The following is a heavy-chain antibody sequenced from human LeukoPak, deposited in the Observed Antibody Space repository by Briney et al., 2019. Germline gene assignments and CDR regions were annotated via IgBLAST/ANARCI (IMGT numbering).Heavy chain of an antibody. J-gene: IGHJ4*02. Sequence: GASVKVSCKASGYTFTSYYMHWVRQAPGQGLEWMGIINPSGGSTSDAQKFQGRVTMTRDMSTSTVYMELSSLRSEDTAVYYCAVAAGKAGIDYWGQGTLVTVSS. D-gene: IGHD6-13*01. CDR2: INPSGGST. V-gene: IGHV1-46*01. CDR1: GYTFTSYY. CDR3: AVAAGKAGIDY.